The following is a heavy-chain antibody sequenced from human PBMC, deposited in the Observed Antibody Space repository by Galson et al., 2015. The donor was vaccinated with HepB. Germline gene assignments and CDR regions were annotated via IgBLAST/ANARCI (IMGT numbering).Heavy chain of an antibody. CDR3: ARVVVPAALYYFDY. CDR2: ISSSSSTI. D-gene: IGHD2-2*01. CDR1: GFTFSSYS. V-gene: IGHV3-48*01. Sequence: SLRLSCAASGFTFSSYSMNWVRQAPGKGLEWVSYISSSSSTIYYADSVKGRFTISRDNAKNSLYLQMNSLRAEDTAVYYCARVVVPAALYYFDYWGQGTLVTVSS. J-gene: IGHJ4*02.